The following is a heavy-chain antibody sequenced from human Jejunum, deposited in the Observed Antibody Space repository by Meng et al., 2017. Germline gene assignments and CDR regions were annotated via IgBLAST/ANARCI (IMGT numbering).Heavy chain of an antibody. J-gene: IGHJ4*02. D-gene: IGHD1-26*01. V-gene: IGHV1-2*06. CDR1: GYTFTDYY. Sequence: QVQLVQSAAGVKEPGDTVKVSCKASGYTFTDYYLYWVRPAPGQGLEWMGRINNRTGGTIYTQKFYGRVTMTRDTSISTAYMELSRLRSDDTAVYYCARELISYAFDYWGQGSLVTVSS. CDR3: ARELISYAFDY. CDR2: INNRTGGT.